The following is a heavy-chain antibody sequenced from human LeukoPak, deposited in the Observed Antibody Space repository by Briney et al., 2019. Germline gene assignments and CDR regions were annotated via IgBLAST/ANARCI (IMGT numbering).Heavy chain of an antibody. D-gene: IGHD5-12*01. V-gene: IGHV1-46*01. Sequence: ASVKVSCKASGYTFTSYYMHWVRQAPGQGLEWMGIINPSGGSTSYAQKFQGRVTMTRDMSTSTAYMELSSLRSEDTAVYYCAGDITRGYSGYDPLPPEYNWFDPWGQGTLVTVSS. CDR3: AGDITRGYSGYDPLPPEYNWFDP. J-gene: IGHJ5*02. CDR2: INPSGGST. CDR1: GYTFTSYY.